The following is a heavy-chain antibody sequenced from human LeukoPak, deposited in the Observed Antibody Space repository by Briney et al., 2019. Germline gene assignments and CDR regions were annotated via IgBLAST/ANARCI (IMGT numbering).Heavy chain of an antibody. CDR1: GYTFTGYY. V-gene: IGHV1-2*06. D-gene: IGHD6-13*01. CDR2: INPNSGGT. Sequence: ASVKVSCKASGYTFTGYYMHWVRQAPGQGLEWMGRINPNSGGTNYAQKFQGRVTMTRDTSISTAYMELSRLRSDDTAVYYCARARVGIAAAGVFDYWGQGTLVTVSS. CDR3: ARARVGIAAAGVFDY. J-gene: IGHJ4*02.